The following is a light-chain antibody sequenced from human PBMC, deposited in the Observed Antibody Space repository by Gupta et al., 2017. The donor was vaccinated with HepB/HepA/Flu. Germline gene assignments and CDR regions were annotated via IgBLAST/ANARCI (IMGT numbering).Light chain of an antibody. CDR1: SSNVGSNN. V-gene: IGLV1-44*01. Sequence: HSVLTQSTSISGTPGQRVTISCSGSSSNVGSNNVNWYQQLPGTAPQLLIYYNDERPSGVPDRISGSKSGTSASLAISGLQSEDEAYYYCAALDTSLNAVVFGGGTKLTVL. CDR3: AALDTSLNAVV. J-gene: IGLJ2*01. CDR2: YND.